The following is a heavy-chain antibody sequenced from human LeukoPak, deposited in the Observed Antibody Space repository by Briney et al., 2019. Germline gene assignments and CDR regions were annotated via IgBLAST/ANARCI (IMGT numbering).Heavy chain of an antibody. CDR3: AKSLHYSSSWYSFDY. D-gene: IGHD6-13*01. CDR1: GFTFSSYA. J-gene: IGHJ4*02. CDR2: ISGSGGST. V-gene: IGHV3-23*01. Sequence: SGGSLRLSCAASGFTFSSYAMSWVRQAPGKGLEWVSAISGSGGSTYYADSVKGRFTIPRDNAKNSLYLQMNSLRAEDTALYYCAKSLHYSSSWYSFDYWGQGTLVTVSS.